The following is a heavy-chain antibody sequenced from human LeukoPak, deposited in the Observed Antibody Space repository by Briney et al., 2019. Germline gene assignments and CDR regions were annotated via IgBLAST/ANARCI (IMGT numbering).Heavy chain of an antibody. V-gene: IGHV3-9*01. J-gene: IGHJ2*01. Sequence: PGRSLRLSCAASGFTFDDYAMHWVRQAPGKGLEWVSGISWNSGSMGYADSVKGRFTISRDNAKNSLYLQMNSLRAEDTALYYCAKDDGDRYFDLWGRGTLVTVSS. CDR3: AKDDGDRYFDL. D-gene: IGHD4-17*01. CDR2: ISWNSGSM. CDR1: GFTFDDYA.